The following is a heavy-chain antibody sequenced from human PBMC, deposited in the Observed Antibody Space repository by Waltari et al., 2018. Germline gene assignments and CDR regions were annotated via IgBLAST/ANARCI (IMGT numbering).Heavy chain of an antibody. V-gene: IGHV3-53*01. Sequence: EVQLVESGGGLIQPGGSLRLSCAASGFTVSSNYMSWVRQAPGKGLGGVSVIYSGGSTYYSDSVKGRFTISRDNSKNTLYLQMNSLRAEDTAVYYCARDPGPNGPYDAFDIWGQGTMVTVSS. J-gene: IGHJ3*02. CDR2: IYSGGST. CDR1: GFTVSSNY. CDR3: ARDPGPNGPYDAFDI. D-gene: IGHD2-8*01.